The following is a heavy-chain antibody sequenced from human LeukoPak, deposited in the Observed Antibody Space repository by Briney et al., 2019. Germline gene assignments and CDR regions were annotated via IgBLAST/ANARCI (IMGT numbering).Heavy chain of an antibody. Sequence: GGSLRLSCAASGFTFGDYYMTWIRQAPGKGLEWVSYITSSGSSVYYADSVEGRFTISRDNAKNSLYLQMNSLRVEDTAVYYCARDRYGPPDYWGQGTLVTVSS. V-gene: IGHV3-11*01. D-gene: IGHD4-17*01. J-gene: IGHJ4*02. CDR2: ITSSGSSV. CDR3: ARDRYGPPDY. CDR1: GFTFGDYY.